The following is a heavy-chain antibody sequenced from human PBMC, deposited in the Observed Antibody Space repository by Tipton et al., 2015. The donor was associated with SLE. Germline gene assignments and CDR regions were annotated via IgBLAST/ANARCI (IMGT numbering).Heavy chain of an antibody. CDR3: AREAAMVTDY. V-gene: IGHV4-34*01. D-gene: IGHD5-18*01. CDR1: GGSISSYY. Sequence: TLSLTCTVSGGSISSYYWSWIRQPPGKGLEWIGEINHSGSTNYNPSLKSRVTISVDTSKNQFSLKLSSVTAADTAVYYCAREAAMVTDYWGQGTLVTVSS. CDR2: INHSGST. J-gene: IGHJ4*02.